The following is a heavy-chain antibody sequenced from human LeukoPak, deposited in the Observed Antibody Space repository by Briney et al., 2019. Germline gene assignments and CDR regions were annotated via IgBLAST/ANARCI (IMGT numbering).Heavy chain of an antibody. CDR3: ATYYDILTGLAY. V-gene: IGHV1-24*01. D-gene: IGHD3-9*01. Sequence: ASVKVSCKVSGYTLTELSMHWVRQAPGKGLEWMGGFDPEDGETIYAQKFQGRVTMTEDTSTDTAYMELSSLRSEDTAVYYCATYYDILTGLAYWGQGTLVTVSS. CDR2: FDPEDGET. CDR1: GYTLTELS. J-gene: IGHJ4*02.